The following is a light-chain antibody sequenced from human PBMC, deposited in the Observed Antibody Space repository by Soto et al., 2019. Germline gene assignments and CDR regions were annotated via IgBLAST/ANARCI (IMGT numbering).Light chain of an antibody. CDR2: DVS. CDR1: SSDVGTYNF. V-gene: IGLV2-14*01. CDR3: SSYTSNSTYV. Sequence: QSALTQPASVSGSPGQSITISCTGTSSDVGTYNFVSWYQQHPGKAPKLMIYDVSDRPSGVSSRFSGFKSGNTASLIISGLQTEDEADYYCSSYTSNSTYVFGTGTKVTVL. J-gene: IGLJ1*01.